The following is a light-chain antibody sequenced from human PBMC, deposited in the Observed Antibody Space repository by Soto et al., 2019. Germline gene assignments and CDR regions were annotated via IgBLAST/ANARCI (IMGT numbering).Light chain of an antibody. V-gene: IGLV2-14*01. Sequence: QSALTQPASVSGSPGQSITISCTGTSSDVGGYDYVSWYQQHPGKAPKHMIYEVNNRPSGVSNRFSASKSGNTASLTISGLQVEDEADYYCAAWDDSLSGYVFGTGTKLTVL. CDR3: AAWDDSLSGYV. J-gene: IGLJ1*01. CDR1: SSDVGGYDY. CDR2: EVN.